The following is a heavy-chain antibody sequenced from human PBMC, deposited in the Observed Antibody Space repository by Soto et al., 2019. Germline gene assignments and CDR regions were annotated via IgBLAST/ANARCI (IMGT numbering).Heavy chain of an antibody. V-gene: IGHV4-61*01. J-gene: IGHJ4*02. CDR2: VYHTGRT. CDR1: GGSFKSGSYS. D-gene: IGHD3-3*01. Sequence: QVQLQESGPGLVKPSETLSLTCTVSGGSFKSGSYSWSWIRQPPGKGLEWIGYVYHTGRTSYNPSLKRRASISMDTSKNQFSLNLDSVTAADTAVYFCARDFAYFDSRGQGTLVTLSS. CDR3: ARDFAYFDS.